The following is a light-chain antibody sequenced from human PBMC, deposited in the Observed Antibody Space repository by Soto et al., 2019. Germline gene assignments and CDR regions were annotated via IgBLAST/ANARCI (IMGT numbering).Light chain of an antibody. V-gene: IGKV3-15*01. CDR1: QDIGNN. CDR2: GAS. J-gene: IGKJ4*01. CDR3: QQYNIWPRT. Sequence: EIVMTQSPATLSVSPGERATLSCRASQDIGNNLAWYHHKPGQAPRLLIYGASNRATGIPAKFSGSGSGTEFTLTISSLQSEDFALYYCQQYNIWPRTFGEGTNVEIK.